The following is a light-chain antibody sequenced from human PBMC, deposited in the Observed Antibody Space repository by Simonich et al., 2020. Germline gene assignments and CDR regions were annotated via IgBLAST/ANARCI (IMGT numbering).Light chain of an antibody. V-gene: IGLV2-14*01. CDR1: SSDVGGYNY. Sequence: QSALTQPASVSGSPGQSITIPCTGTSSDVGGYNYVPWYNTHPGKAPKLMIYDVSKRPSGVSNRFSGSKSGNTASLTISGLQAEDEADYYCSSYTSSSTWVFGGGTKLTVL. J-gene: IGLJ3*02. CDR2: DVS. CDR3: SSYTSSSTWV.